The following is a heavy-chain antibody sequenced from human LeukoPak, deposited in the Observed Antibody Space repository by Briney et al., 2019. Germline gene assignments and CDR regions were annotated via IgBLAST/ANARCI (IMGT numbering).Heavy chain of an antibody. J-gene: IGHJ4*02. V-gene: IGHV4-4*07. Sequence: PSETPSRNCTVAGVCISAYYWSWIRQPAGKGLEWIGRIYVSGSTNYNPSLKSRGTMSLDTSKNQFSLKLSSVTAADTAVYYCARTYYYDSSGYYPGYFDYWGQGTLVTVSS. CDR3: ARTYYYDSSGYYPGYFDY. CDR2: IYVSGST. D-gene: IGHD3-22*01. CDR1: GVCISAYY.